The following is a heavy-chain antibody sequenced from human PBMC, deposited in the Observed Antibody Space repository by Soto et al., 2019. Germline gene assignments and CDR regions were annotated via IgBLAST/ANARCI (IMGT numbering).Heavy chain of an antibody. J-gene: IGHJ3*02. CDR2: IYWDDDK. Sequence: SRPTLEKPTQTLTLTCTFSGFPLSTSGVAVDWIRQPPGKALEWLALIYWDDDKRYSPSLKSRLTITKDTSKNQVVLTMTNMDPVDTATYYCAHRRLVGSTTDDFDIWGQGTMVTVSS. V-gene: IGHV2-5*02. CDR3: AHRRLVGSTTDDFDI. CDR1: GFPLSTSGVA. D-gene: IGHD1-26*01.